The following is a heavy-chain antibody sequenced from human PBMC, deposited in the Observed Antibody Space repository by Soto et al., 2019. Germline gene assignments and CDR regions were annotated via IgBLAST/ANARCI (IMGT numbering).Heavy chain of an antibody. D-gene: IGHD6-13*01. Sequence: QAQVVQSGAEVRKPGSSVKLSCKASEGTFNSYAIAWVRQAPGQGLEWMGGIIPYYNTLNYAQKFEDRVTFTADDSTTTVYMELSSLRSDDTAFYFCASGASRWYPYFFDSWAQGTLVTVSS. J-gene: IGHJ4*02. CDR1: EGTFNSYA. V-gene: IGHV1-69*01. CDR3: ASGASRWYPYFFDS. CDR2: IIPYYNTL.